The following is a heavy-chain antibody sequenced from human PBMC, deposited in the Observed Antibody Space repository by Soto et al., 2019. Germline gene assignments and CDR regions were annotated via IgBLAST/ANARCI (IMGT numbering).Heavy chain of an antibody. Sequence: GESLKISCKGSGYSFTTFWIGWVRQMPGKGLEWMGIIYPGDSETKYSPDFEGQVTISADRSTNTAYLQWRSLRASDTAMYYCARLGFPGAIYFDSWGLGTLVTVSS. V-gene: IGHV5-51*01. CDR1: GYSFTTFW. J-gene: IGHJ4*02. CDR3: ARLGFPGAIYFDS. CDR2: IYPGDSET.